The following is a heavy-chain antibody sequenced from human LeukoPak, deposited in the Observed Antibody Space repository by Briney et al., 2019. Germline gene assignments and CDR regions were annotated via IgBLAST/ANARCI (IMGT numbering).Heavy chain of an antibody. CDR3: AKEDTVWFGELPDY. V-gene: IGHV3-23*01. J-gene: IGHJ4*02. CDR1: GFTFSSYG. Sequence: TGGSLRLSCAASGFTFSSYGMSWVRQAPGKGLEWVSAISGSGGSTYYADSVKGGFTISRDNSKSTLYLQMNSLRAEDTAVYYCAKEDTVWFGELPDYWGQGTLVTVSS. D-gene: IGHD3-10*01. CDR2: ISGSGGST.